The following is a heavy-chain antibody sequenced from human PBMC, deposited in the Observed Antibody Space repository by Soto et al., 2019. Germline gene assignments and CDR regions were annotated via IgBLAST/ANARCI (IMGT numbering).Heavy chain of an antibody. D-gene: IGHD5-12*01. V-gene: IGHV3-11*05. CDR3: ARDHHRYSGYDYVDY. CDR2: ISSSSSYR. CDR1: GFSFSDYY. J-gene: IGHJ4*02. Sequence: GGTLRLSCTASGFSFSDYYMSWIRQAPGKGLERVSYISSSSSYRNYADSVKGRFTISRDNDKNSLYLQMNSLRAEDTAVYYCARDHHRYSGYDYVDYWGQGTLVTVSS.